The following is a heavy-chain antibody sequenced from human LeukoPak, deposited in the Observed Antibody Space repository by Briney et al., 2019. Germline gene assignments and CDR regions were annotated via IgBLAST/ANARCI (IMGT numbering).Heavy chain of an antibody. J-gene: IGHJ6*03. CDR3: AKMGGHPLHNYYVGV. CDR2: ILDSGYST. CDR1: GFTFSSYA. D-gene: IGHD3-16*01. V-gene: IGHV3-23*01. Sequence: GGSLRLSCAASGFTFSSYAMSWVRQAPGKGLEWVSGILDSGYSTYYANSVKGRFTISRDNSNNTLYLQMNSLRAEDTAVYYCAKMGGHPLHNYYVGVWGKGTTVAVSS.